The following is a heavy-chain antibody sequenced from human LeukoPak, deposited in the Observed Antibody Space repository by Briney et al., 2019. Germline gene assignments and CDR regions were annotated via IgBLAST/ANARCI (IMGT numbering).Heavy chain of an antibody. J-gene: IGHJ5*02. Sequence: PGGSLRLSCAASGFTFSNYWMHWVRQAPGKGLVWVSGINSDGSTTTNADSVKGRFTVSRDNAKNTLYLQMKGLRAEDTAVYYCAREAKGFDPWGQGTLVTVSS. CDR2: INSDGSTT. CDR3: AREAKGFDP. CDR1: GFTFSNYW. V-gene: IGHV3-74*03.